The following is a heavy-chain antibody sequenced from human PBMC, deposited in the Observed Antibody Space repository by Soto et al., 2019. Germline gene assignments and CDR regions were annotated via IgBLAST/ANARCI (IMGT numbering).Heavy chain of an antibody. CDR1: GFSLSTSGVG. Sequence: QITLKESGPTLVTPTQTLTLTCTFSGFSLSTSGVGVGWIRQPPGEALEWLALTYWYDDKRYNPVLTNRLTITRNTSKNQVVLTLTNMDPGDTATHYCAHRRGVNDFDWFDPWCQETLVIVSS. V-gene: IGHV2-5*01. CDR2: TYWYDDK. CDR3: AHRRGVNDFDWFDP. J-gene: IGHJ5*02. D-gene: IGHD3-16*01.